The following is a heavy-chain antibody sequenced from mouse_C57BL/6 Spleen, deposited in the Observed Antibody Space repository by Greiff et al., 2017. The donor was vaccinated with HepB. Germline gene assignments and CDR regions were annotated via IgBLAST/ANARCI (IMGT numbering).Heavy chain of an antibody. CDR1: GYAFSSSW. Sequence: QVQLQQSGPELVKPGASVKISCKASGYAFSSSWMNWVKQRPGKGLEWIGRIYPGDGDTNYNGKFKGKATLTADKSSSTAYMQLSSLTSEDSAVYFCARAALYYGSRGFDYWGQGTTLTVSS. V-gene: IGHV1-82*01. CDR3: ARAALYYGSRGFDY. D-gene: IGHD1-1*01. J-gene: IGHJ2*01. CDR2: IYPGDGDT.